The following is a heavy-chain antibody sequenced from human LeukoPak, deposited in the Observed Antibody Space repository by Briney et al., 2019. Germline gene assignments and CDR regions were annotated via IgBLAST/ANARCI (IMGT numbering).Heavy chain of an antibody. Sequence: TGGSLRLSCAASGFTFSSYSMNWVRQAPGKGLEWVSSISSSSSYINYADSVRSRFTISRDNAKNSLFLQMDSLRGEDTAVYYCARCTTGKTFGSLREIKKSREIDYWGQGTLVTVSS. D-gene: IGHD1-1*01. CDR1: GFTFSSYS. V-gene: IGHV3-21*01. CDR2: ISSSSSYI. J-gene: IGHJ4*02. CDR3: ARCTTGKTFGSLREIKKSREIDY.